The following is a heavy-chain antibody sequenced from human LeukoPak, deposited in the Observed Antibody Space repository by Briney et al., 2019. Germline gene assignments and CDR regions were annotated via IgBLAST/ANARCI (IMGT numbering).Heavy chain of an antibody. CDR1: GFTFTSIA. V-gene: IGHV3-23*01. J-gene: IGHJ4*02. CDR3: ARGPDPDDYYGSGSYTDY. D-gene: IGHD3-10*01. CDR2: ITGNGGST. Sequence: TGGSLRLSCAASGFTFTSIAMSWVRQAPGKGLEWVSVITGNGGSTFYADSVRGRFTISRDNSKNTLSLQMNSLRAEDTAVYYCARGPDPDDYYGSGSYTDYWGQGTLVTVSS.